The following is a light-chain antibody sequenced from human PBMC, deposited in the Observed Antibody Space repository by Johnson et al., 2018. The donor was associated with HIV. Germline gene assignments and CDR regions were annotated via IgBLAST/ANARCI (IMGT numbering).Light chain of an antibody. J-gene: IGLJ1*01. CDR2: EKN. V-gene: IGLV1-51*02. CDR3: GTWDSSLGAGGV. Sequence: QSVLTQPPSVSAAPGQKVTISCSGSSSNIGNNYVSWYQQLPGTAPKLLIYEKNKRPSGIPDRFSASKSGTSATLDITGLQTGDEADYYCGTWDSSLGAGGVFGTG. CDR1: SSNIGNNY.